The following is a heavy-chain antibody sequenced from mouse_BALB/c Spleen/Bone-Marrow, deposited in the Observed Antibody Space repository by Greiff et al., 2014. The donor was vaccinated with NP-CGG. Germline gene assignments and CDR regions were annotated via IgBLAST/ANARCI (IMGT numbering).Heavy chain of an antibody. V-gene: IGHV14-3*02. CDR3: ARWEYYAMDY. Sequence: SGAELVKPGASVELSCTASGFNIKDTYMHWVKQRPEQGLEWIGRIDPANGNTKYDPKFQGKATITADTSSNTAYLQLSSLTSEDTAVYYCARWEYYAMDYWGQGTSVTVSS. J-gene: IGHJ4*01. CDR1: GFNIKDTY. CDR2: IDPANGNT. D-gene: IGHD4-1*01.